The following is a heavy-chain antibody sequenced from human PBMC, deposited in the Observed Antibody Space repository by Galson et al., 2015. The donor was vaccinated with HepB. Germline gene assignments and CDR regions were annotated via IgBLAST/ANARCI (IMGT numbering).Heavy chain of an antibody. CDR1: GFEFSMYS. D-gene: IGHD1-26*01. CDR3: TRGDGADSWYSEF. CDR2: ISGNGGRI. Sequence: LRLSCAASGFEFSMYSMNWVRQAPGKGLEWISYISGNGGRIDYADSVQGRFTISRDNARNSMYLQMRSLKDEDTAVYFCTRGDGADSWYSEFWGQGTLVTVSS. V-gene: IGHV3-48*02. J-gene: IGHJ4*02.